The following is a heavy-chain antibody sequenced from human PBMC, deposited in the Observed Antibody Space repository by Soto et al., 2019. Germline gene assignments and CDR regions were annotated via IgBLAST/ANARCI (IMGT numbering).Heavy chain of an antibody. CDR2: TRNKANSYTT. J-gene: IGHJ4*02. CDR1: GFTFSDHY. V-gene: IGHV3-72*01. CDR3: ARSGSYLPFDY. D-gene: IGHD1-26*01. Sequence: GGSLRLSCAASGFTFSDHYMDWVRQAPGKGLEWIGRTRNKANSYTTEYAASVKGRFTISRDDSEKSLYLQMSSLKTEDTAVYYCARSGSYLPFDYWGQGTLVTVSS.